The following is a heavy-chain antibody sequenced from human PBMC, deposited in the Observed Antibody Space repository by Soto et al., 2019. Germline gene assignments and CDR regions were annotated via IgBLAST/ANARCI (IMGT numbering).Heavy chain of an antibody. Sequence: QVQLQQWGAGLLKPSETLSLTCAVYGGSFSGYYWSWIRQPPGKGLEWIGESNHVGNTNYNPSLKSRVTMSVCPYKNQFSVRLSSVTAADAAVYYCARVLIAGVTTDWGQGTLVLVSS. CDR1: GGSFSGYY. D-gene: IGHD5-18*01. J-gene: IGHJ4*02. CDR3: ARVLIAGVTTD. CDR2: SNHVGNT. V-gene: IGHV4-34*01.